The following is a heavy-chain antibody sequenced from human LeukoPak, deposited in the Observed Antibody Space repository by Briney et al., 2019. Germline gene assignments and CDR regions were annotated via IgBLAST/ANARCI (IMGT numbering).Heavy chain of an antibody. CDR2: IVVGSGNT. CDR3: ASRPLRYYYYGMDV. Sequence: ASVKVSCKASGFTFTSSAMQWVRQARGKRLEWIGWIVVGSGNTNYAQKFQERVTITRDMSTSTAYMELSSLRSEDTAVYYCASRPLRYYYYGMDVWGQGTTVTVSS. CDR1: GFTFTSSA. J-gene: IGHJ6*02. D-gene: IGHD3-16*01. V-gene: IGHV1-58*02.